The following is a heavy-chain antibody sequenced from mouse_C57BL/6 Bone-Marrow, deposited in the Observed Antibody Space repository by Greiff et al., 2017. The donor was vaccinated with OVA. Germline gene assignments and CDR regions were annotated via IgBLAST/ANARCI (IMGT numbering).Heavy chain of an antibody. J-gene: IGHJ1*03. CDR2: ISSGGDYI. Sequence: EVNLVESGEGLVKPGGSLKLSCAASGFTFSSYAMSWVRQTPEKRLEWVAYISSGGDYIYYADTVKGRFTISRDNARNTLYLQMSSLKSEDTAMYYCTREGSDYDDWYFDVWGTGTTVTVSS. V-gene: IGHV5-9-1*02. CDR3: TREGSDYDDWYFDV. D-gene: IGHD2-4*01. CDR1: GFTFSSYA.